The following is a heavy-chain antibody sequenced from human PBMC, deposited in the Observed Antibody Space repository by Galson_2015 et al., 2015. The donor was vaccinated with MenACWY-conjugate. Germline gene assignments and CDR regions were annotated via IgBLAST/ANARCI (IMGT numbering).Heavy chain of an antibody. CDR1: GGSITSSNW. Sequence: ETLSLTCAVSGGSITSSNWWSWVRQPPGKGLEWIGEIYHTGTTNYTPSLKSRVTISVDKSKNQFSLKLSSVTAADTAVYYCARAWGPKYYDGSGPLDYWGQGTLVTVSS. CDR2: IYHTGTT. J-gene: IGHJ4*02. CDR3: ARAWGPKYYDGSGPLDY. D-gene: IGHD3-22*01. V-gene: IGHV4-4*02.